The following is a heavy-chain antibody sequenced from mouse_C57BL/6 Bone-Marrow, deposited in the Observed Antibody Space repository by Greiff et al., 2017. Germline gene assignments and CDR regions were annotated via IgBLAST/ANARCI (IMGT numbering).Heavy chain of an antibody. V-gene: IGHV1-52*01. CDR3: ARFYYSNPYYAMDY. D-gene: IGHD2-5*01. Sequence: QVQLQQPGAELVRPGSSVKLSCKASGYTFTSYWMHWVKQRPIQGLEWIGNIDPSDSETHYNQKFKDKATFTVDKSSSTAYMQLSSLTSEDSAVYYCARFYYSNPYYAMDYWGQGTSVTVSS. J-gene: IGHJ4*01. CDR1: GYTFTSYW. CDR2: IDPSDSET.